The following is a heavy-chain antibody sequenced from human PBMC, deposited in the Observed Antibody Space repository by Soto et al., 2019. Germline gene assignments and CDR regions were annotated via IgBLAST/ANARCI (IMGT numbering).Heavy chain of an antibody. CDR3: ARDYDMDV. CDR2: ISSDGSST. V-gene: IGHV3-74*01. Sequence: EVQLVESGGGLVQPGGSLRLSCAASGFTFSSYWMHWVRQDPGKGLVWLSRISSDGSSTSIADSVKGRFTISRDNAKNTIYLQMNSLRDEDTAVYYCARDYDMDVWGQGTAVTVSS. CDR1: GFTFSSYW. J-gene: IGHJ6*02.